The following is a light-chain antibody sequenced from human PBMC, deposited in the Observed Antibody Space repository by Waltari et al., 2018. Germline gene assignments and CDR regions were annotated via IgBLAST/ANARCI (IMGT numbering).Light chain of an antibody. Sequence: SVLTQSPGTLSLSPGERATLACRASQSVGRSLAWYQQKPGQAPRLVIYGASSRATGIPDRVSGSGSGTDFSLTISRLEPEDFAVYYCQHYVRLPATFGQGTKVEIK. CDR2: GAS. J-gene: IGKJ1*01. V-gene: IGKV3-20*01. CDR1: QSVGRS. CDR3: QHYVRLPAT.